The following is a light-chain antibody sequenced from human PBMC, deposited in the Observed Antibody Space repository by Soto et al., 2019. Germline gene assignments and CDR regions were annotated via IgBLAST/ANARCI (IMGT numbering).Light chain of an antibody. CDR1: QSVSTY. Sequence: TQSPATLSVSPGDRATLSCRASQSVSTYLAWYRQTPGQAPRLLIYDTSNRATGVPPRFSGSRSGTDFTLTISSVEPEDFAVFYCHQRNTFGQGTRLEIK. J-gene: IGKJ5*01. CDR2: DTS. V-gene: IGKV3-11*01. CDR3: HQRNT.